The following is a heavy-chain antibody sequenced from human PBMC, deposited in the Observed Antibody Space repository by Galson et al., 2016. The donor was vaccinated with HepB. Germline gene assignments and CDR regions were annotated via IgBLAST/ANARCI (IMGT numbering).Heavy chain of an antibody. CDR1: GDSVSNGNYY. J-gene: IGHJ4*02. D-gene: IGHD2/OR15-2a*01. CDR3: ARGVLRLSSFDY. Sequence: TLSLTCTVSGDSVSNGNYYWSWIRQTPGKGLEYIGYVYFSGSTKSSPSLESRVNISVDTSKNQFSLKLSSVTAADTALYYCARGVLRLSSFDYWGQGTLVTVSS. V-gene: IGHV4-61*01. CDR2: VYFSGST.